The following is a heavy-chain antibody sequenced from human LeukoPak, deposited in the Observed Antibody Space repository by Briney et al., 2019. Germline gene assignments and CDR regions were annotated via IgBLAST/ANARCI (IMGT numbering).Heavy chain of an antibody. CDR2: IYSGGST. Sequence: GGSLRLSCAASGFTVSSNYMSWVRQGPGKGLEWVSVIYSGGSTYYADSVKGRFTISRDNSKNTLYLQMNSLRAEDTAVYYCASPRGYYYYYMDVWGKGTTVTVSS. V-gene: IGHV3-53*01. J-gene: IGHJ6*03. CDR1: GFTVSSNY. CDR3: ASPRGYYYYYMDV.